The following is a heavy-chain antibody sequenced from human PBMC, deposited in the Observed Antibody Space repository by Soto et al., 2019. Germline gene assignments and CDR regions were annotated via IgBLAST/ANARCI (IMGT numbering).Heavy chain of an antibody. J-gene: IGHJ4*02. CDR1: GFTFSSYE. Sequence: EVQLVESGGGLVQPGGSLRLSCAASGFTFSSYEMNWVRQAPGKGLEWVSYISSSGSTIYYADSVKGRFTISRDNAKNSLYLQMNSLRAEDTAVYYCARASGITIFGVVKYYFDYWGQGTLVTVSS. V-gene: IGHV3-48*03. CDR3: ARASGITIFGVVKYYFDY. D-gene: IGHD3-3*01. CDR2: ISSSGSTI.